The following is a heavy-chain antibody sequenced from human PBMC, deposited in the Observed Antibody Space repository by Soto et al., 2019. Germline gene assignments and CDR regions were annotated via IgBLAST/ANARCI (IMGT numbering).Heavy chain of an antibody. CDR2: IYYSGST. CDR1: GCSIRRGGFY. V-gene: IGHV4-31*03. Sequence: SSETLSPTCTVPGCSIRRGGFYWSWIRPHPGKGQEGIGSIYYSGSTYYNPSLKSRVTISVDTSKNQFSLKLSSVTAADTAVYYCARGGRYCSSTSCYAVYAFNEYFQHWGQGTLVTVSS. D-gene: IGHD2-2*01. CDR3: ARGGRYCSSTSCYAVYAFNEYFQH. J-gene: IGHJ1*01.